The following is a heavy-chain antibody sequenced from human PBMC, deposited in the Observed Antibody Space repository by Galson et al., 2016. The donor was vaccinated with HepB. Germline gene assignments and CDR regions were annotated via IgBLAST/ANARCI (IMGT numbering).Heavy chain of an antibody. J-gene: IGHJ4*02. V-gene: IGHV3-7*03. CDR2: INQDGSQR. Sequence: SLRLSCAASGFTFSSYWMRWVRQSPGKVLEWVANINQDGSQRYYVDSVKGRFTISRDNAKNSFYLQMNSLRAEDTAVYYCARDLVAVAGIPFDSWGQGTLVSVSS. D-gene: IGHD6-19*01. CDR3: ARDLVAVAGIPFDS. CDR1: GFTFSSYW.